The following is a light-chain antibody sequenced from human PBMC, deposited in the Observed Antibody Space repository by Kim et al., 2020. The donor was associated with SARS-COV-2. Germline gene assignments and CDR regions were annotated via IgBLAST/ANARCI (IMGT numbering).Light chain of an antibody. CDR1: QSISSY. CDR2: DAS. V-gene: IGKV1-39*01. CDR3: QQSYSTPYT. Sequence: DIQMTQSPSSLSASVGDRVTITCRASQSISSYLNWYQQKPGKAPKLLIYDASSLQGGVPSRFSGSGSGTDFTLTISSLQPEDFATYYCQQSYSTPYTFGQGTKLEI. J-gene: IGKJ2*01.